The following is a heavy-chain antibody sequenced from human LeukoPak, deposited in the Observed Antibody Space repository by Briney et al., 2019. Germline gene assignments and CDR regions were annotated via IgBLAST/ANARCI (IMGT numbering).Heavy chain of an antibody. D-gene: IGHD3-10*01. CDR2: IYYSGST. J-gene: IGHJ4*02. Sequence: SETLSLTCAVSGGSISSSSWWSWVRQPPGKGLEWIGSIYYSGSTYYNPSLKSRVTISVDTSKNQFSLKLSSVTAADTAVYYCASGGMVRGVIIRTQKYYFDYWGQGTLVTVSS. CDR3: ASGGMVRGVIIRTQKYYFDY. CDR1: GGSISSSSW. V-gene: IGHV4-4*02.